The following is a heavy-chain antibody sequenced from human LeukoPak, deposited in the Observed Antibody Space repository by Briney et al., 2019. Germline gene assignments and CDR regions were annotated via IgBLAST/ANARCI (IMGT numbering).Heavy chain of an antibody. J-gene: IGHJ3*02. CDR3: TRDQATLDI. Sequence: ASVKVSCKASGFTFTTYVSWVRQAPGQGLEWMGWIRGDNGATFYAHELRGRLTMTTDTSTSTVYMELRSLKSDDTAIYYCTRDQATLDIWGQGTMVTVTS. CDR1: GFTFTTYV. V-gene: IGHV1-18*01. CDR2: IRGDNGAT.